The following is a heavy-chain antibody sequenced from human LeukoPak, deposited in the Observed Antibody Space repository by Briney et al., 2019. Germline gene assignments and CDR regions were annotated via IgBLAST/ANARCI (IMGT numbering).Heavy chain of an antibody. CDR1: GFTFSSYA. Sequence: PGGSLRLSCAASGFTFSSYAMGWDRQAPGKGLEWVSGVSGSGVNTYYADSVRGRFTISRDNSNNALHLQMNSLRVEDTAVYYCAKGWNGYDRFDYWGRGTLVTVSS. CDR3: AKGWNGYDRFDY. D-gene: IGHD5-12*01. J-gene: IGHJ4*02. V-gene: IGHV3-23*01. CDR2: VSGSGVNT.